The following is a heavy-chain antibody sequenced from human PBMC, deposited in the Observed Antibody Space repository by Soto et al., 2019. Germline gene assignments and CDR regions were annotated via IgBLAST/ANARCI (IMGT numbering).Heavy chain of an antibody. CDR1: GFTFNSYA. CDR3: AKDRHYGSGTYSDSYLDY. CDR2: ISGSGGTT. J-gene: IGHJ4*02. Sequence: EVQLLESGGGLVQPGGSLRLSCGGSGFTFNSYAMTWVRQAPGKGLEWVSAISGSGGTTYYANSVKGRFTISRDHTKDTLYLQMNSIRADDAAIDYCAKDRHYGSGTYSDSYLDYWGQGTLVTVSS. D-gene: IGHD3-10*01. V-gene: IGHV3-23*01.